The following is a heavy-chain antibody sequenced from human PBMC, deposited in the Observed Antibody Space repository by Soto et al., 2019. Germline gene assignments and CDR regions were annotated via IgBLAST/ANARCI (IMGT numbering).Heavy chain of an antibody. CDR1: GGSFSGYY. V-gene: IGHV4-34*01. Sequence: PSETLSLTCAVYGGSFSGYYWSWIRQPPGKGLEWIGEINHSGSTNYNPSLKSRVTISVDTSKNQFSLKLSSVTAADKVVYYCARGHNDYIWGSYRSIYYYYYMDVWSKGTTVTVSS. J-gene: IGHJ6*03. CDR2: INHSGST. CDR3: ARGHNDYIWGSYRSIYYYYYMDV. D-gene: IGHD3-16*02.